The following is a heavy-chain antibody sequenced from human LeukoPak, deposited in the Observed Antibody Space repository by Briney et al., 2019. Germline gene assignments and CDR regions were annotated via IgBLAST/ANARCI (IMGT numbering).Heavy chain of an antibody. CDR2: ISGSGGST. CDR1: GFTLSSYA. Sequence: GGSLKLSCPASGFTLSSYAMTWFRKPPGKGLNWFSAISGSGGSTYYADSVKGRFTISRDNSKNTLYLQMNSLRAEDTAVYYCAKVFDILTGYFFHWGQGTLVTVPS. D-gene: IGHD3-9*01. CDR3: AKVFDILTGYFFH. J-gene: IGHJ4*02. V-gene: IGHV3-23*01.